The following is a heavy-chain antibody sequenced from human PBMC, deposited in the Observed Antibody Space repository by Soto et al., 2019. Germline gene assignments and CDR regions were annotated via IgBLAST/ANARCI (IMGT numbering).Heavy chain of an antibody. J-gene: IGHJ5*02. D-gene: IGHD2-2*01. CDR3: ARVVPGAEAWFGP. CDR2: ISLYSDGT. V-gene: IGHV1-18*01. Sequence: SVKVSCKTSGYTFANYGITWVRQAPAQPLEWLGWISLYSDGTNYAQKSQGRVSMTTDTSTTTAYMELRSLRSDDTAVYYCARVVPGAEAWFGPWGQGTLVTVSS. CDR1: GYTFANYG.